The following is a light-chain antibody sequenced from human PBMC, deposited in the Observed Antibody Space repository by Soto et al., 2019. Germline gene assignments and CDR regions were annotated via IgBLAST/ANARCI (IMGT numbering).Light chain of an antibody. CDR1: QAIRNN. CDR2: GAS. Sequence: AIQMTQSPSSLSASIGDRVTITCRASQAIRNNLGWYQQKPGKVPQLLMYGASSLQSGVPSRFSGSGSGTEFTLTISSLQPEDFATYFCLQDYNYPYTFGQGTRLEIK. CDR3: LQDYNYPYT. V-gene: IGKV1-6*01. J-gene: IGKJ2*01.